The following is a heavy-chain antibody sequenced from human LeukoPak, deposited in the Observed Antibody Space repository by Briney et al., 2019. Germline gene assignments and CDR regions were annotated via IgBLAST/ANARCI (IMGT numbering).Heavy chain of an antibody. D-gene: IGHD2-21*02. CDR1: GFTFSSYS. V-gene: IGHV3-48*04. CDR2: ISSSSSTI. CDR3: ASPLVTAIEGY. J-gene: IGHJ4*02. Sequence: GGSLRLSCAASGFTFSSYSMNWVRQAPGKRLEWVSYISSSSSTIYYADSVKGRFTISRDNAKNSLYLQMNSLRAEDTAVYYCASPLVTAIEGYWGQGTLVTVPS.